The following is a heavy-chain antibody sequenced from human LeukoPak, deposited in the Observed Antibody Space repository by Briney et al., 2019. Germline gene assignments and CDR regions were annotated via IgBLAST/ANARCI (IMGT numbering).Heavy chain of an antibody. D-gene: IGHD6-13*01. J-gene: IGHJ5*02. CDR2: IRYDGSNK. Sequence: GGSLRLSCAASGFTFSSYGMHWVRQAPGKGLEWVAFIRYDGSNKYYADSVKGRFTISRDNSKNTLYLQMNSLRAEDTAVYYCAKDHSSSWPNWFGPWGQGTLVTVSS. CDR1: GFTFSSYG. CDR3: AKDHSSSWPNWFGP. V-gene: IGHV3-30*02.